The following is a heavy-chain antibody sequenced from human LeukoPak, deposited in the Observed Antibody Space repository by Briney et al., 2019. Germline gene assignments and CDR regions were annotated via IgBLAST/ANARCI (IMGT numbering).Heavy chain of an antibody. D-gene: IGHD3/OR15-3a*01. V-gene: IGHV3-66*01. Sequence: GGSLRLSCAASGFTFSNVWMSWVRQAPGKGLEWVSVIYSGGSTYYADSVKGRFTISRDNSKNTLYLQMNSLRAEDTAVYYCARYGLGAHAFDIWGQGTMVTVSS. CDR3: ARYGLGAHAFDI. CDR1: GFTFSNVW. CDR2: IYSGGST. J-gene: IGHJ3*02.